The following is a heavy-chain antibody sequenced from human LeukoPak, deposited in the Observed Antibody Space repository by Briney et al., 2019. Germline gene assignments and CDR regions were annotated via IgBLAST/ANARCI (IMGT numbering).Heavy chain of an antibody. V-gene: IGHV3-30*02. CDR2: IRYDGSNK. J-gene: IGHJ4*02. Sequence: PGGSPRLSCAASGFTFSSYGMHWVRQAPGKGLEWVAFIRYDGSNKYYADSVKGRFTISRDNSKNTLYLQMNSLRAEDTAVYYCAKDQGVVVVAATQIDYWGQGTLVTVSS. CDR1: GFTFSSYG. CDR3: AKDQGVVVVAATQIDY. D-gene: IGHD2-15*01.